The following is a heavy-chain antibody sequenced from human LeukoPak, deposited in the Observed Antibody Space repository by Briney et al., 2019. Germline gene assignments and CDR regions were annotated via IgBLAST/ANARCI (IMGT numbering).Heavy chain of an antibody. V-gene: IGHV3-21*01. J-gene: IGHJ4*02. CDR3: ARASAQQAFLFDS. Sequence: GGSLRLSCAASGFTFSSYTMNWVRQAPGKGLEWVSSISSSSSYIHYADSVKGRFTISRDNAKNSLYLQMNSLRAEDTAVYYCARASAQQAFLFDSWGQGTLVTVSS. D-gene: IGHD1/OR15-1a*01. CDR2: ISSSSSYI. CDR1: GFTFSSYT.